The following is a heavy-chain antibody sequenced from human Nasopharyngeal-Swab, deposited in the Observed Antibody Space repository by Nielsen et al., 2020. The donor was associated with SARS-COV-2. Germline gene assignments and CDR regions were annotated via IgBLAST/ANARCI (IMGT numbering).Heavy chain of an antibody. Sequence: SETLSLTCTVSGGSISSSSYYWGWIRQPPGKGLEWIGSIYYSGSTYYNPSLKSRVTISVDTSKNQFSLTLSSVTAADTAVYYCARADSSGWYYFDYWGQGTLVTVSS. CDR3: ARADSSGWYYFDY. J-gene: IGHJ4*02. D-gene: IGHD6-19*01. V-gene: IGHV4-39*01. CDR2: IYYSGST. CDR1: GGSISSSSYY.